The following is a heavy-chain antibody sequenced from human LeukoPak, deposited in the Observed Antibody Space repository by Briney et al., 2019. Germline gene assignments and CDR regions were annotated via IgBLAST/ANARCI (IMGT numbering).Heavy chain of an antibody. CDR1: GYSISSGYY. V-gene: IGHV4-38-2*02. CDR2: IYHSGST. CDR3: ARVRRWEPFYYFDY. J-gene: IGHJ4*02. D-gene: IGHD1-26*01. Sequence: SETLSLTCTVSGYSISSGYYWGWIRQPPGKGLEWIGSIYHSGSTYYNPSLKSRVTISVDTSKNQFSLKLSSVTAADTAVYYCARVRRWEPFYYFDYWGQGTLVTVSS.